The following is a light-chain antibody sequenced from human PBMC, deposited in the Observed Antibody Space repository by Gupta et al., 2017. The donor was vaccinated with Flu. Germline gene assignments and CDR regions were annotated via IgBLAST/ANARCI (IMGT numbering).Light chain of an antibody. Sequence: PSSLSESVGDRVTSTCRASQGISNYFAWYQQKPGKGPKLLIYAASTLQSGVPSRFIGSGSGTDFTLTISSRQPEDVATYYCQKENNAPNTFGQGTKLEIK. J-gene: IGKJ2*01. V-gene: IGKV1-27*01. CDR2: AAS. CDR1: QGISNY. CDR3: QKENNAPNT.